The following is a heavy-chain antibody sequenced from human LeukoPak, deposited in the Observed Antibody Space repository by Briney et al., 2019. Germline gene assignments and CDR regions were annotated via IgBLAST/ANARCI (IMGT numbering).Heavy chain of an antibody. CDR1: GFTFSSYV. V-gene: IGHV3-23*01. J-gene: IGHJ6*02. D-gene: IGHD1-14*01. Sequence: PGGSLRLSCATSGFTFSSYVMTWVRQAPGKGLEWVSAISGNGGSTYYADSMKGRFTISRDNSKNTNTLFLQMDSLRAEDTAVYYCAKEPDGMDVWGQGTTVTVSS. CDR3: AKEPDGMDV. CDR2: ISGNGGST.